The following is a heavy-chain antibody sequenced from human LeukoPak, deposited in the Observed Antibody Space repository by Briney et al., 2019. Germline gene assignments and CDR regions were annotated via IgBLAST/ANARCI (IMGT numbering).Heavy chain of an antibody. J-gene: IGHJ3*02. D-gene: IGHD3-10*01. Sequence: SETLSLTCTVSGGSISSSSYYWGWIRQPPGKGLEWVGSIYYSGNTYHNPSLKSRVTISVDTSKNQFSLKLSSVTAADTAVYYCASSTTMVRGDLHDAFDMWGQGTMVTVSS. V-gene: IGHV4-39*01. CDR2: IYYSGNT. CDR1: GGSISSSSYY. CDR3: ASSTTMVRGDLHDAFDM.